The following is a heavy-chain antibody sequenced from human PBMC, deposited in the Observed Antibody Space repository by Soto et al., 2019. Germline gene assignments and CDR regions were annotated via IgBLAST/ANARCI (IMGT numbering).Heavy chain of an antibody. CDR2: IYPGDSDT. V-gene: IGHV5-51*01. Sequence: GESLKISCKGSGYSFTSYWIGWVRQMPGKGLEWMGIIYPGDSDTRYSPSFQGQVTISADKSISTAYLQWSSLKASDTAMYYCARHIRISNCYYGFWSGAADPWGQGTLVTVSS. J-gene: IGHJ5*02. CDR1: GYSFTSYW. CDR3: ARHIRISNCYYGFWSGAADP. D-gene: IGHD3-3*01.